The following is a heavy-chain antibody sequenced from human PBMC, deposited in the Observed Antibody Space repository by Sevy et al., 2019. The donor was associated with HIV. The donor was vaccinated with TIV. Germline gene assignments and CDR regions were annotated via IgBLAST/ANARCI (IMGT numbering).Heavy chain of an antibody. CDR2: LSFGCGEI. V-gene: IGHV3-23*01. CDR3: AREGCTKPHDY. J-gene: IGHJ4*02. D-gene: IGHD2-8*01. CDR1: GFTFSKYS. Sequence: GGSLRLSCAASGFTFSKYSMSWVHQPPGKGLEWISTLSFGCGEINYADSVKGRFTISGDNSKSSVYLQMNNLRPEDTAVYYCAREGCTKPHDYWGQGTLVTVSS.